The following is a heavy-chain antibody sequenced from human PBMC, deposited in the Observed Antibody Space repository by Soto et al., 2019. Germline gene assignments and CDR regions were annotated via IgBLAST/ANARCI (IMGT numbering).Heavy chain of an antibody. V-gene: IGHV4-4*02. CDR3: ARGTTRIRGLFDY. J-gene: IGHJ4*02. Sequence: QVQLQESDPGLVKPSGTLSLTCAVSGGSMYTPNWWTWVRQTPGKGLQWIGEIYHSESTNYNPSLKSRVTISLEKAKNQVSLNLTSVTAADTAMYYCARGTTRIRGLFDYWGQGILVTVSS. CDR1: GGSMYTPNW. CDR2: IYHSEST. D-gene: IGHD1-1*01.